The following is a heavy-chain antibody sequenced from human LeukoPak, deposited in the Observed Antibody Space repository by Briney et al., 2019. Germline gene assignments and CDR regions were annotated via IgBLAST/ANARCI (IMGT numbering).Heavy chain of an antibody. V-gene: IGHV3-30-3*01. CDR2: ISYDGSNK. CDR3: ARVGVRTAAAGRGGGSPYFDS. Sequence: PGGSLRLSCAASGFIFSSYAIRWVRQAPGKGLEWVAVISYDGSNKYYADSVKGRFTISRDNSKNTLFLHMNTLRPEDTAVYYCARVGVRTAAAGRGGGSPYFDSWGQGTLVTVSS. D-gene: IGHD6-13*01. CDR1: GFIFSSYA. J-gene: IGHJ4*02.